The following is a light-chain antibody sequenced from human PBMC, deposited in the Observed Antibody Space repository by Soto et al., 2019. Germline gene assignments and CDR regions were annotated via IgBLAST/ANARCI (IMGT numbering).Light chain of an antibody. Sequence: YELTQPPSVSVAPGKTARITCGGNNIGSKSVHWYQQKPGQAPVLVIYYDSDRPSGIPERFSGSNSGNTATLTISRVEAGDEDDYYCQVWDSSSDHVVFGGGTQLTVL. CDR3: QVWDSSSDHVV. CDR1: NIGSKS. CDR2: YDS. J-gene: IGLJ2*01. V-gene: IGLV3-21*04.